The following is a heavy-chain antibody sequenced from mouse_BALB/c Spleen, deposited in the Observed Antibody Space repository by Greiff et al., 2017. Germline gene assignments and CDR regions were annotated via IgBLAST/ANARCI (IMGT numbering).Heavy chain of an antibody. CDR2: IWAGGST. Sequence: QVQLKESGPGLVAPSQSLSITCTVSGFSLTSYGVHWVRQPPGKGLEWLGVIWAGGSTNYNSALMSRLSISKDNSKSQVFLKMNSLQTDDTAMYYCARSPFSYWGQGTLVTVSA. J-gene: IGHJ3*01. CDR1: GFSLTSYG. V-gene: IGHV2-9*02. CDR3: ARSPFSY.